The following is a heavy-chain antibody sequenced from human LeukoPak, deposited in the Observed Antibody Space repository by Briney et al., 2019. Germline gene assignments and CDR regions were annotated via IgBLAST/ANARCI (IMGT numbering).Heavy chain of an antibody. J-gene: IGHJ4*02. V-gene: IGHV3-23*01. Sequence: GGSLRLSCAASGFTFANYAMSWVRQGPGKGLEWVSTISGSGGSTYYADSVKGRSTISRDNSKNTLFLQMNSLRADDTAVYFCAKDQKSIAATGYDYWGQGTLVTVSP. CDR1: GFTFANYA. CDR2: ISGSGGST. D-gene: IGHD6-13*01. CDR3: AKDQKSIAATGYDY.